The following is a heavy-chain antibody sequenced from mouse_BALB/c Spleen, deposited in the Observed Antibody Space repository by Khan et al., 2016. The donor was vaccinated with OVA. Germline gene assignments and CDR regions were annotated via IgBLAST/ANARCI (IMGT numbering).Heavy chain of an antibody. CDR2: IWGDGST. J-gene: IGHJ4*01. V-gene: IGHV2-3*01. CDR1: GFSLTSYG. CDR3: AGFETSYYAMDY. Sequence: QVQLKESGPGLVAPSQSLSITCTVAGFSLTSYGVSWVRQPPGKGLEWLGVIWGDGSTNYHSALKSRLSISKDKSKSQVFLKLNSLQTDDTATSYCAGFETSYYAMDYWGQGTSVTVSS. D-gene: IGHD3-1*01.